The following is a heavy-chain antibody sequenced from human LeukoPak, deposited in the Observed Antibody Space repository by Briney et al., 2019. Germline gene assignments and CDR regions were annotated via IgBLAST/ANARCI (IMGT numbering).Heavy chain of an antibody. D-gene: IGHD5-12*01. CDR2: INTNTGNP. CDR3: ARDRDRTTRGYSGYRRDKDAFDI. J-gene: IGHJ3*02. V-gene: IGHV7-4-1*02. CDR1: GYTFTSYS. Sequence: ASVKVSCKASGYTFTSYSMNWVRQAPGQGLEWMGWINTNTGNPTYAQGFTGRFVFSLDTSVSTAYLQISSLKAEDTAVYYCARDRDRTTRGYSGYRRDKDAFDIWGQGTMVTVSS.